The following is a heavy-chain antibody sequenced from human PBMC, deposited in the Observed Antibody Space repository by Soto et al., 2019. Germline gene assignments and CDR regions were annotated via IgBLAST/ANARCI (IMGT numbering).Heavy chain of an antibody. CDR3: AKFGKFGMYCGGDCRFDY. V-gene: IGHV3-23*01. D-gene: IGHD2-21*02. CDR1: GFTFSSYA. CDR2: ISGSGGST. Sequence: EVQLLESGGGLVQPGGSLRLSCAASGFTFSSYAMSWVRQAPGKGLEWVSAISGSGGSTYYADSVKGRFTISRDNSKNTLYLQMNRLRAEDTAVYYCAKFGKFGMYCGGDCRFDYWGQGTLVTVSS. J-gene: IGHJ4*02.